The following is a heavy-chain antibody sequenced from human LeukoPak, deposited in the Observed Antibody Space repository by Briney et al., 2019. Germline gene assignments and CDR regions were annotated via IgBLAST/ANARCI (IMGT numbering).Heavy chain of an antibody. CDR2: IYSNGIT. V-gene: IGHV4-4*08. CDR3: ARRAYYDSSGYHPTSGYFDL. J-gene: IGHJ2*01. Sequence: PSETLSLTCSLSLGSMFRYYWNWIRQPPGKGLECIGHIYSNGITKYSTSLTSRATISFATSRNQFSLRLTSVTAADTAIYYCARRAYYDSSGYHPTSGYFDLWGRGTLVTVSS. D-gene: IGHD3-22*01. CDR1: LGSMFRYY.